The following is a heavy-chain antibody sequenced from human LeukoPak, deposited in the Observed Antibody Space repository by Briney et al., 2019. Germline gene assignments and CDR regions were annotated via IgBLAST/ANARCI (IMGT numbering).Heavy chain of an antibody. CDR1: GGSISSYY. CDR2: IYYSGSI. Sequence: SETLSLTCTVSGGSISSYYWSWIRQPPGKGLEWIGYIYYSGSINYNPSLKSRVTISVDTSKNQFSLKLSSVTAADTAVYYCAGFRFRGAVAGTGDYWGQGTLVTVSS. CDR3: AGFRFRGAVAGTGDY. V-gene: IGHV4-59*01. D-gene: IGHD6-19*01. J-gene: IGHJ4*02.